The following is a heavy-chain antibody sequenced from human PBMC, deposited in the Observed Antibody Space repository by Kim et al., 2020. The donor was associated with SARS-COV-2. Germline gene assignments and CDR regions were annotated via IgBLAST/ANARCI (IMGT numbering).Heavy chain of an antibody. CDR1: GFTFSSYW. D-gene: IGHD6-19*01. V-gene: IGHV3-74*01. CDR3: ARVGGSGWFDY. J-gene: IGHJ5*01. CDR2: INSDGSST. Sequence: GGSLRLSCAASGFTFSSYWMHWVRQAPGKGLVWVSRINSDGSSTSYADSVKGRFTISRDNAKNTLYLQMNSLRAEDTAVYYCARVGGSGWFDYWGQGTLVTVSS.